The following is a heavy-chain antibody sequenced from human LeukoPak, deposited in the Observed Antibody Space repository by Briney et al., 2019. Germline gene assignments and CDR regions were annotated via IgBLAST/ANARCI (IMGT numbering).Heavy chain of an antibody. CDR2: ISYDGSNK. CDR3: AREGYSYGYETLNYFDY. Sequence: PGGSLRLSCAASGFTFSSYAMRWVRQAPGKGLGWVAVISYDGSNKYYADSVKGRFTISRDNSKNTLYLQMNSLRAEDTAVYYCAREGYSYGYETLNYFDYWGQGTLVTVSS. D-gene: IGHD5-18*01. V-gene: IGHV3-30-3*01. CDR1: GFTFSSYA. J-gene: IGHJ4*02.